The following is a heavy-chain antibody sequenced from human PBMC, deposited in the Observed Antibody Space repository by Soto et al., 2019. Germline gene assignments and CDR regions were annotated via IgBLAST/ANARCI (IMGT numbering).Heavy chain of an antibody. CDR1: GYTFTSYD. J-gene: IGHJ4*02. D-gene: IGHD3-10*01. Sequence: QVQLVQSGAEVKKPGASVKVSCEASGYTFTSYDINWVRQATGQGLEWVGFMTPNSGNTGHAQKLQGRVTLTRDTSINTAYMELSSLRSEDTAVYYCVRSGSYWGQGPLVTVSS. CDR3: VRSGSY. CDR2: MTPNSGNT. V-gene: IGHV1-8*01.